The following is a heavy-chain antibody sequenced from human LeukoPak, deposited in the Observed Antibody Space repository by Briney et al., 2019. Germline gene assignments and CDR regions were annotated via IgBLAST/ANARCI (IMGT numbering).Heavy chain of an antibody. V-gene: IGHV4-59*08. Sequence: SETLSLTCTVSGGSITPYYWSWIRQPPGKGLEWIGYFYYSGSTNYNPSLKSRVTISLDTSKKQFSLKLTSVTAADTAVYYCARGPIQLWFDYWGQGTLVTVSS. J-gene: IGHJ4*02. CDR3: ARGPIQLWFDY. D-gene: IGHD5-18*01. CDR1: GGSITPYY. CDR2: FYYSGST.